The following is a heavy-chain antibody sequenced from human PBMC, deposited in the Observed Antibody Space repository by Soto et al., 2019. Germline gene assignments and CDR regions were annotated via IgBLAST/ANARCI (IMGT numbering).Heavy chain of an antibody. V-gene: IGHV1-69*01. CDR1: GGTFSSYA. CDR2: IIPIFGTA. CDR3: ARDAGETRVVTAPGYYGMAV. D-gene: IGHD4-17*01. Sequence: QVQLVQSGAEVKKPGSSVKVSCKASGGTFSSYAISWVRHAPGQGLEWRGGIIPIFGTANYAQKFQGRVTITADESTSTAYMELSSLRSEDTAVYYCARDAGETRVVTAPGYYGMAVWGQGTTVTVSS. J-gene: IGHJ6*02.